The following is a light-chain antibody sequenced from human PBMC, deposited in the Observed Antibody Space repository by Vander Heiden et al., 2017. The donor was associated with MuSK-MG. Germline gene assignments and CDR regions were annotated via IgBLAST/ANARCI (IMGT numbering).Light chain of an antibody. V-gene: IGLV3-19*01. Sequence: SSELTQDPAVSVALGQTVRITCHGDSLRSYYASWYQQKPGQAPVLVIYGKNNRHSGIPDRFSGSSSGNTASLTITGAQAEDEADYYCNSRDSSGNHLVFGGGTKLTVL. CDR3: NSRDSSGNHLV. CDR2: GKN. CDR1: SLRSYY. J-gene: IGLJ2*01.